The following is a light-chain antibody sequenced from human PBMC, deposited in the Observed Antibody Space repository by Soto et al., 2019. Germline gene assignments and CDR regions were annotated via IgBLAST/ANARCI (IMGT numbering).Light chain of an antibody. CDR1: QSISMW. J-gene: IGKJ1*01. CDR3: QQYSTSPWT. V-gene: IGKV1-5*03. Sequence: DIQMTQSPSTLSASVGDRVTITCRASQSISMWLAWYQQKPRKAPELLIYMASNLKTGVPSRFSGSGSGTEFTLTISGLQPDDFATFYCQQYSTSPWTFGHGTRVEIK. CDR2: MAS.